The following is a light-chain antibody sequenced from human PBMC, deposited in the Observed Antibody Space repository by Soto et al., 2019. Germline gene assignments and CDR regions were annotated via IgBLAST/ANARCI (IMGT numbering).Light chain of an antibody. CDR3: SSYAGSNEV. J-gene: IGLJ2*01. Sequence: QSALTQPPSASGSPGQSVTISCTGTSSDDGGYNYVSWYQQHPGKAPKLMIYEVSNRPSGVPDRFSGSKSGNTASLNVSGLQAEDEADYYCSSYAGSNEVFGGGTKLTVL. V-gene: IGLV2-8*01. CDR1: SSDDGGYNY. CDR2: EVS.